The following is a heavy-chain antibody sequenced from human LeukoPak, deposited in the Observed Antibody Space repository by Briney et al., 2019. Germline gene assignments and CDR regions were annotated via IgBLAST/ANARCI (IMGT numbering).Heavy chain of an antibody. J-gene: IGHJ3*02. D-gene: IGHD3-22*01. CDR3: ARDYYYDSSGGSGAFDI. CDR2: IYGGGST. Sequence: GGSLRLSCAASGFTVSSNYMSWVRQAPGKGLEWVSVIYGGGSTYYADSVKGRFTISRDNSKNTLYLQMNSLRAEDTAVYYCARDYYYDSSGGSGAFDIWGQGTMVTVSS. V-gene: IGHV3-66*02. CDR1: GFTVSSNY.